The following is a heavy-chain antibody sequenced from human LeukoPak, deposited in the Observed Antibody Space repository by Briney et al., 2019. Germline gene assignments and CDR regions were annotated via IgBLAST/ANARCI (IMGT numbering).Heavy chain of an antibody. V-gene: IGHV3-33*01. J-gene: IGHJ5*02. D-gene: IGHD2-15*01. CDR2: MLYNGSNK. CDR1: GFTFSSSG. Sequence: PGGSLRLSCAASGFTFSSSGMHWVRQAPGKGLEWVAVMLYNGSNKYYADSVKGRFTISRENSKNTLYLQMNSLRVEDTAVYYCARAGGYCSGGSCYRGYSWFDPWGQGTLVTVSS. CDR3: ARAGGYCSGGSCYRGYSWFDP.